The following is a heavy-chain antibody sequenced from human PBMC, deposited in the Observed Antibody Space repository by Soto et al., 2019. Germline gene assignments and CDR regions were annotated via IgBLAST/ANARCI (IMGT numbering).Heavy chain of an antibody. V-gene: IGHV3-23*01. CDR3: VRGKELEWFVSKVAQ. J-gene: IGHJ4*01. CDR1: GFTFSNYF. D-gene: IGHD3-3*01. CDR2: ISGSGGST. Sequence: EVQLLDSGGDLVQPGGSLRLSCAASGFTFSNYFMSWVRQAPGKGLEWVSAISGSGGSTYSADSVKGRFTISRDKSQSTRYIRMGSLRDEETALYFFVRGKELEWFVSKVAQWGPGHLVHVSS.